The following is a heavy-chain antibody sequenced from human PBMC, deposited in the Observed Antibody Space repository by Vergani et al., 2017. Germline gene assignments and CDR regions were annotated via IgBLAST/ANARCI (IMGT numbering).Heavy chain of an antibody. CDR3: ARGANVLRFLEWLPAPERYIDY. Sequence: QVQLVQSGAEVKKPGASVKVFCKASGYTFTSYAMHWVRQAPGQRLEWMGWINAGNGNTKYSQKLQGRVTITRDTSASTVYMELSSLRSEDTAVYYCARGANVLRFLEWLPAPERYIDYWGQGTLVTVSS. V-gene: IGHV1-3*01. CDR2: INAGNGNT. J-gene: IGHJ4*02. D-gene: IGHD3-3*01. CDR1: GYTFTSYA.